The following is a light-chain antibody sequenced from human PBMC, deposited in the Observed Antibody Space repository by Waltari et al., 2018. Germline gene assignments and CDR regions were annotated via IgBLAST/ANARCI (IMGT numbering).Light chain of an antibody. V-gene: IGLV1-47*01. CDR3: AVWDDRLSAWV. CDR1: RTNIAHHS. J-gene: IGLJ3*02. CDR2: RNT. Sequence: QSVVPHPPSPSGPPGQRATISCSEGRTNIAHHSPLWYRQPPQTAPRLLIYRNTDRPSGVPDRFSGSKSGTSASLAISGLRSEDEADYYCAVWDDRLSAWVFGGGTKLTVL.